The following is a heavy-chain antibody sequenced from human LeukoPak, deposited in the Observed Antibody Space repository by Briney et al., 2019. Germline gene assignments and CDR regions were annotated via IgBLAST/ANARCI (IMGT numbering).Heavy chain of an antibody. CDR1: GGSIGSYY. V-gene: IGHV4-59*01. CDR3: ARDPYYYGMDV. Sequence: SETLSLTCTVSGGSIGSYYWSWIRQPPGKGLEWIGNIYYSGSTNNNPSLKSRVTISVDTSKNQFSLKLSSVTAADTAVYYCARDPYYYGMDVWGQGTTVTVSS. D-gene: IGHD3-16*01. J-gene: IGHJ6*02. CDR2: IYYSGST.